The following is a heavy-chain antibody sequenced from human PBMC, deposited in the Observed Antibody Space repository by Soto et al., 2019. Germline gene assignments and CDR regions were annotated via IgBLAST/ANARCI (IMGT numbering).Heavy chain of an antibody. J-gene: IGHJ4*02. Sequence: SETLSLTCTVSGGSISSGDYYWSWIRQPPGKGLEWIGYIYYSGSTYYNPSLKSRVTISVDTSKNQFSLKLSSVTAADTAVYYCARDPAGYYDSSGVWGQRTLVTVSS. CDR1: GGSISSGDYY. CDR3: ARDPAGYYDSSGV. V-gene: IGHV4-30-4*01. D-gene: IGHD3-22*01. CDR2: IYYSGST.